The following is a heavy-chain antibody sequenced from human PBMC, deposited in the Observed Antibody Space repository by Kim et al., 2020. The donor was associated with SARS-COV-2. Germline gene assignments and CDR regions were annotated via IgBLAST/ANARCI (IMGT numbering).Heavy chain of an antibody. CDR2: ISSSSTYI. D-gene: IGHD3-22*01. Sequence: GGSLRLSCAASGFTFSNYNMNWVRQAPGKGLEWVSSISSSSTYIYYADSMKGRFTISRDNAKNSLYLQMNSLRAEDTAVYYCAREQTMIVGGDAFDFWGQGTMVTVSS. CDR3: AREQTMIVGGDAFDF. V-gene: IGHV3-21*01. J-gene: IGHJ3*01. CDR1: GFTFSNYN.